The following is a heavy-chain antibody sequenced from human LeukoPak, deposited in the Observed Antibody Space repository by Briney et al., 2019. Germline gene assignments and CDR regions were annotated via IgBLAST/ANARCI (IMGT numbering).Heavy chain of an antibody. D-gene: IGHD3/OR15-3a*01. CDR1: GLSFENYV. CDR3: STVGSGATVLDSYDY. J-gene: IGHJ4*02. CDR2: IASGGGHP. Sequence: PGGSLRLSCVGSGLSFENYVLSWVRQAPGKGLEWVSIIASGGGHPYYGDSVKGRFTISRDNARNLLYLEMSSLRVDDTAVYYCSTVGSGATVLDSYDYWGQGTLVTVYS. V-gene: IGHV3-21*06.